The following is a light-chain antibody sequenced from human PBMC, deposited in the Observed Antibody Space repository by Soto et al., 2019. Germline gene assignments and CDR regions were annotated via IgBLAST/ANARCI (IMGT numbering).Light chain of an antibody. CDR2: DVS. Sequence: QSVLTQPRSVSGSPGQSVTISCTGTSSDVGAYNYVSWYQQHPGKAPKFMIYDVSKRPSRVPDRFSGSKSGNTASLTISGLQAEDEADYYCCSYAGTYSYVFGTGTKVTVL. J-gene: IGLJ1*01. CDR3: CSYAGTYSYV. V-gene: IGLV2-11*01. CDR1: SSDVGAYNY.